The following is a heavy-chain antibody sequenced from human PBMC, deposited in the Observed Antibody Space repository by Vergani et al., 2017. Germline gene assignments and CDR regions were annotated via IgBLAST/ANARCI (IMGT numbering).Heavy chain of an antibody. CDR2: ISSSSSYI. D-gene: IGHD2-15*01. CDR1: GFTFSSYS. Sequence: EVQLVESGGGLVKPGGSLRLSCAASGFTFSSYSMNWVRQAPGKRLEWVSSISSSSSYIYYADSVKGRFTISRDNAKNSLYLQMNSLRAEDTALYYCAKDIDRVVAATFDYWGQGTLVTVSS. V-gene: IGHV3-21*04. J-gene: IGHJ4*02. CDR3: AKDIDRVVAATFDY.